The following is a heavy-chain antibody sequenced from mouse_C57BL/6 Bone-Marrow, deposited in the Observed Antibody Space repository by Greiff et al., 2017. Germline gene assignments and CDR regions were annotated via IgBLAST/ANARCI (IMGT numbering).Heavy chain of an antibody. D-gene: IGHD1-1*01. CDR3: ASHYYGSSLSYFDY. Sequence: EVKLQESGGGLVQPGGSLSLSCAASGFTFTDYYMSWVRQPPGKALEWLGFIRNKANGYTTEYSASVKGRFTISRDNSQSILYLQMNALRAEDSATYYCASHYYGSSLSYFDYWGKGTTLPVSS. V-gene: IGHV7-3*01. CDR1: GFTFTDYY. CDR2: IRNKANGYTT. J-gene: IGHJ2*01.